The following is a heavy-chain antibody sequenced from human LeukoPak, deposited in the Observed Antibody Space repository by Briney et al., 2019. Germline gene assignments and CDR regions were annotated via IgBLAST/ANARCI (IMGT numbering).Heavy chain of an antibody. CDR3: AKAPVTTCSGAYCYPFDY. V-gene: IGHV3-30*02. CDR1: GFTFSSYG. J-gene: IGHJ4*02. CDR2: IRYDGSNK. Sequence: PGGSLRLSCAASGFTFSSYGMHWVRQAPGKGLEWVAFIRYDGSNKYYADSVKGRFTISRDSSMNTLYLQMNRLRAEDAAVYYCAKAPVTTCSGAYCYPFDYWGQGTLVTVSS. D-gene: IGHD2-21*01.